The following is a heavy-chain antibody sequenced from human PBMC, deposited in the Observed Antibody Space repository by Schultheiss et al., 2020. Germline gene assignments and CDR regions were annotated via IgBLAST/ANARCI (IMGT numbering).Heavy chain of an antibody. D-gene: IGHD5-18*01. CDR1: GYSFTSYW. CDR2: FYPGNSDT. J-gene: IGHJ6*02. Sequence: GGSLRLSCKGSGYSFTSYWIGWVRQMPGKGLEWMGIFYPGNSDTRYSPSFQGQVTISADKSISTAYLQWSSLKASDTAMYYCARQLGQLWPSVRYYGMDVWGQGTTVTVAS. V-gene: IGHV5-51*01. CDR3: ARQLGQLWPSVRYYGMDV.